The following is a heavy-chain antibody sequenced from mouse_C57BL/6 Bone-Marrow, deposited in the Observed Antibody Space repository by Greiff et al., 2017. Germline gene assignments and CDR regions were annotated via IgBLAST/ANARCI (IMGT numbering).Heavy chain of an antibody. CDR2: IGPGSGST. V-gene: IGHV1-77*01. D-gene: IGHD1-1*01. CDR1: GYTFTDYY. CDR3: ASVFITTVVATDDFDY. J-gene: IGHJ2*01. Sequence: QVQLQQSGAELVKPGASVKISCKASGYTFTDYYINWVKQRPGQGLEWIGKIGPGSGSTYYNEQFKGKATLTADKSSSTAYMQLSSLTSEDSAVYFCASVFITTVVATDDFDYWGQGTTLTVSS.